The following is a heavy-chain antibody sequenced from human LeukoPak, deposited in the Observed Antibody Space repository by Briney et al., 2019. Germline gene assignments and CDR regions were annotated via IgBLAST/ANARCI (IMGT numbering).Heavy chain of an antibody. CDR2: ISGSGGST. V-gene: IGHV3-23*01. D-gene: IGHD3-22*01. J-gene: IGHJ6*02. CDR1: GFTFSSYA. CDR3: AKDHYYDPLRYYGMDV. Sequence: GGSLRLSCAASGFTFSSYAMSWVRQAPGKGLEWVSAISGSGGSTYYADSVKGRSTISRDNSKNTLYLQMNSLRAEDTAVYYCAKDHYYDPLRYYGMDVWGQGTTVTVSS.